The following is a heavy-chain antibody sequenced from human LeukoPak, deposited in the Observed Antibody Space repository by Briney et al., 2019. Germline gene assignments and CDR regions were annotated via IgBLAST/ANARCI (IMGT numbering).Heavy chain of an antibody. V-gene: IGHV1-18*01. Sequence: ASVKVSCKTSGYIFISYGISWVRQAPGQGLEWMGWISAYNGNTNYAQKFEGRVTMTTDTSTSTAYMELRSLRSDDTAVYYCARTEGDCSSTSCYNNWFDPWGQGTLVTVSS. CDR3: ARTEGDCSSTSCYNNWFDP. CDR2: ISAYNGNT. J-gene: IGHJ5*02. CDR1: GYIFISYG. D-gene: IGHD2-2*02.